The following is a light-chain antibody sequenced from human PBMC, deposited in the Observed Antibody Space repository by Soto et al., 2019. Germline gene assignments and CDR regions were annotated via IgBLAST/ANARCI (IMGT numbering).Light chain of an antibody. CDR2: DAS. CDR1: QSVSSY. CDR3: AQRSNWSLT. J-gene: IGKJ4*02. V-gene: IGKV3-11*02. Sequence: EIVLTQSPATLSLSPGERATLSCRASQSVSSYLAWYQQKPGQAPRPLIYDASHRATGIRARFSGSGSGRDVTLTMRRLEPDDFAVYYCAQRSNWSLTFRGGTKVEIK.